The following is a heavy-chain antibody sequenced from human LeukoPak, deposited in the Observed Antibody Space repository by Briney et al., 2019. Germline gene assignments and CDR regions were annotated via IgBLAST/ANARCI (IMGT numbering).Heavy chain of an antibody. D-gene: IGHD3-3*01. CDR3: ARPHNNWRWYFDL. V-gene: IGHV3-7*03. J-gene: IGHJ2*01. CDR2: IRQDGSEK. Sequence: GGSLRLSCAAPGFTFSSYWMNWVRQAPGKGLEWVANIRQDGSEKYYVDSVKGRFTISRDNAKNSLYLQMNSLGAEDTAVYHCARPHNNWRWYFDLWGRGTLVTVSS. CDR1: GFTFSSYW.